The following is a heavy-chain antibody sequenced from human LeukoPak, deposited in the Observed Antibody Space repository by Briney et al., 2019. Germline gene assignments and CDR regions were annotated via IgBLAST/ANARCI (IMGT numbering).Heavy chain of an antibody. CDR1: GFTFSSYA. V-gene: IGHV3-23*01. CDR2: ISGSGGST. CDR3: AKVSPLGATTDHYFDY. Sequence: PGGSLRLSCAASGFTFSSYAMSWVRQAPGKGLEWVSAISGSGGSTYYADSVKGRFTVSRDNSKNTLYLQMNSLRAEDTAVYYCAKVSPLGATTDHYFDYWGQGTLVTVSS. D-gene: IGHD1-26*01. J-gene: IGHJ4*02.